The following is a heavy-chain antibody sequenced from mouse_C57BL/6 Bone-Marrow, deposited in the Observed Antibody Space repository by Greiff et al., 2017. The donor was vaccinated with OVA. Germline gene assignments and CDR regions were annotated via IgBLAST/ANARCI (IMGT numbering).Heavy chain of an antibody. CDR1: GFTFSNYW. V-gene: IGHV6-3*01. CDR2: IRLKSDNYAT. Sequence: DVMLVESGGGLVQPGGSMKLSCVASGFTFSNYWMNWVRQSPEKGLEWVAQIRLKSDNYATHYAESVKGRFTISRDDSKSSVYLQMNNLRAEDTGIYYCTGAGLEGFAYWGQGTLVTVSA. D-gene: IGHD3-1*01. CDR3: TGAGLEGFAY. J-gene: IGHJ3*01.